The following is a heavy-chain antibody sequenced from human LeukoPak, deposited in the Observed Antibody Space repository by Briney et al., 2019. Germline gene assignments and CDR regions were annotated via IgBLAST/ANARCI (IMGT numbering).Heavy chain of an antibody. J-gene: IGHJ5*02. CDR1: GGTCTSYA. Sequence: SVKVSCKASGGTCTSYAISWVRQAPGQGLEWMGGIIPIFGTANYAQKFQGRVTITADESTSTAYMELSSLRSEDTAVYYCARGPHRGLMVYATWGQGTLVTVSS. CDR3: ARGPHRGLMVYAT. V-gene: IGHV1-69*13. D-gene: IGHD2-8*01. CDR2: IIPIFGTA.